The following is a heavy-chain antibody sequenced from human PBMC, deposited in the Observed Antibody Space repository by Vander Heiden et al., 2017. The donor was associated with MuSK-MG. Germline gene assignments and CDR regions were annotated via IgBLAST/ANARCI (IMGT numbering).Heavy chain of an antibody. J-gene: IGHJ6*02. V-gene: IGHV3-11*01. Sequence: QVQLVESGGGLVMLGGSLIPSCPASGFTFSDYDMSWIRQAAGKGLEWVSYISSSGSTIYYSDSVNGRFTISRDNAKNSLYLQMNSLRPEDTAVYYCAREDSCLYDYYYGMDVWGQGTTVTVSS. CDR3: AREDSCLYDYYYGMDV. CDR1: GFTFSDYD. D-gene: IGHD2-21*01. CDR2: ISSSGSTI.